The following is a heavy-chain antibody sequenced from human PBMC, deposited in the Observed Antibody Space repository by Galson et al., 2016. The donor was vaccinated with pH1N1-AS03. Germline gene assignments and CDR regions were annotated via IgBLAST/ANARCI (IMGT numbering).Heavy chain of an antibody. CDR2: ITGSGAGT. V-gene: IGHV3-23*01. J-gene: IGHJ4*02. Sequence: SLRLSCAASGFRFGTYAMSWVRQAPGKGLEWVSAITGSGAGTYYADSLKGRFTISRDNSKNTLYLHMKSLRDEDTAVYYCAKLDCIGPTCYFDYWGQGTQVTVSS. D-gene: IGHD2-15*01. CDR3: AKLDCIGPTCYFDY. CDR1: GFRFGTYA.